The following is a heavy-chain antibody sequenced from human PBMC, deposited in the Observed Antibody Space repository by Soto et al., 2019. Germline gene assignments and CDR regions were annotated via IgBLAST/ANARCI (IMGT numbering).Heavy chain of an antibody. CDR2: INAGNGNT. D-gene: IGHD2-15*01. CDR3: ARGPGGPDGPGDY. CDR1: GYTFTSYA. J-gene: IGHJ4*02. V-gene: IGHV1-3*01. Sequence: QVQLVQSGAEVKKPGASVKVSCKSSGYTFTSYAMHWVRQAPGQGLEWMGWINAGNGNTKYSQKFQGRVTITRDTSASTAYMELSSLRSEDTAVSYCARGPGGPDGPGDYWGQGTLVTVSS.